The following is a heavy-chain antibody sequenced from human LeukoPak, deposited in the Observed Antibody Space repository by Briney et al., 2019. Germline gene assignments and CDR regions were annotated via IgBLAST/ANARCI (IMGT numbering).Heavy chain of an antibody. CDR1: GFTFDAYA. V-gene: IGHV3-9*01. Sequence: PGGSLRLSCAASGFTFDAYAMHWVRQAPGKGLEWVSGISWNSGTIGYADSVKGRFTMSRDNAKNSLYLQMNSLRAEDTALYLCAVDLYSSVWYGAFDMWGQGTMVTFST. CDR3: AVDLYSSVWYGAFDM. CDR2: ISWNSGTI. D-gene: IGHD6-19*01. J-gene: IGHJ3*02.